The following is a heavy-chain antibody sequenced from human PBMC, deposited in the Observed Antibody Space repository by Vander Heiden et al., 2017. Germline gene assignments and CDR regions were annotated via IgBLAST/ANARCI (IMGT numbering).Heavy chain of an antibody. CDR1: GFTFSSYA. Sequence: EVQLLESGGGLVQPGGSLRLSCAASGFTFSSYARGWVRQAPGKGLEWVSAISGSGGSTYYADSVKGRFTISRDNSKNTLYLQMNSLRAEDTAVYYCAKDSTVTLSYYFDYWGQGTLVTVSS. V-gene: IGHV3-23*01. J-gene: IGHJ4*02. D-gene: IGHD4-17*01. CDR2: ISGSGGST. CDR3: AKDSTVTLSYYFDY.